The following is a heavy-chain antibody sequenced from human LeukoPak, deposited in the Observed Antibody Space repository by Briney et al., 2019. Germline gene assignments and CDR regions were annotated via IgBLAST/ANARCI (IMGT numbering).Heavy chain of an antibody. D-gene: IGHD3-10*01. V-gene: IGHV1-69*06. CDR1: GGTFSSYA. J-gene: IGHJ6*04. Sequence: SVKVSCKASGGTFSSYAISGVRQAPGQGLEWMGGIIPIFCTANYAQKFQGRVTITADKSTSTAYMELSSLRSEDTDVYYCAVWAFDYYGSGSYWPEPHDYYYYGMDVWGKGTTVTVSS. CDR2: IIPIFCTA. CDR3: AVWAFDYYGSGSYWPEPHDYYYYGMDV.